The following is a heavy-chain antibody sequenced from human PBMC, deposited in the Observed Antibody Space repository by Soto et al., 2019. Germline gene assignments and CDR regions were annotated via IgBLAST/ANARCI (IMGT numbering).Heavy chain of an antibody. CDR3: AHMPLWKRNFDY. V-gene: IGHV2-5*01. J-gene: IGHJ4*02. CDR2: IYWNDEK. CDR1: GFSLSSSYVG. D-gene: IGHD3-3*01. Sequence: QITLEESGPTLVNPTQALTLTCSFSGFSLSSSYVGVGWIRQPPGKALEWLALIYWNDEKRYSPSLKTRLTITKDTSKSQVVLTMTNMNPVDTGTYYCAHMPLWKRNFDYWGQGILVTISS.